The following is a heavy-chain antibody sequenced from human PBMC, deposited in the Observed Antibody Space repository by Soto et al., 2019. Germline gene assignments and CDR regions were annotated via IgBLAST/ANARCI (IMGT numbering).Heavy chain of an antibody. CDR2: IYYSGST. Sequence: PSETLTLTCTVSGGSICSYYRSWIRQPPGKGLEWIGYIYYSGSTNYNPSLKSRVTISVDTSKNQFSLKLSSVTAADTAVYYCARHVPRLQQQLVRWFDPWGQGTLVTVSS. CDR1: GGSICSYY. J-gene: IGHJ5*02. V-gene: IGHV4-59*08. CDR3: ARHVPRLQQQLVRWFDP. D-gene: IGHD6-13*01.